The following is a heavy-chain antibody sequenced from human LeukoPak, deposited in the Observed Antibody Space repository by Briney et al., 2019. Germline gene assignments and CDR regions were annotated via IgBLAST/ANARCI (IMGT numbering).Heavy chain of an antibody. D-gene: IGHD3-16*02. V-gene: IGHV3-23*01. CDR3: AKLQNRVWGSYRYRAFDI. J-gene: IGHJ3*02. Sequence: PGGSLRLSCAASGFTFSSYGMSWVRQAPGKGLEWVSAISGSGGSTYYADSVKGRFTISRDNSKNTLYLQMNSLRAEDTAVYYCAKLQNRVWGSYRYRAFDIWGQGTMVTVSS. CDR2: ISGSGGST. CDR1: GFTFSSYG.